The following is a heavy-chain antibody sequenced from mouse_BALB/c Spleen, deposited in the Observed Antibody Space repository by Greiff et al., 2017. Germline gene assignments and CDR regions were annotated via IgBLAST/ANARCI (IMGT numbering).Heavy chain of an antibody. CDR2: ISSGGGST. J-gene: IGHJ3*01. D-gene: IGHD2-10*02. V-gene: IGHV5-12-1*01. CDR3: ARLLYGGFAY. CDR1: GFAFSSYD. Sequence: EVQRVESGGGLVKPGGSLKLSCAASGFAFSSYDMSWVRQTPEKRLEWVAYISSGGGSTYYPDTVKGRFTISRDNAKNTLYLQMSSLKSEDTAMYYCARLLYGGFAYWGQGTLVTVSA.